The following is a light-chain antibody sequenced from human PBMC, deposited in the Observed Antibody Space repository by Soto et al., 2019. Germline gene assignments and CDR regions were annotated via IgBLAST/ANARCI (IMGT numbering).Light chain of an antibody. CDR3: QQGKSFPLT. CDR1: QDIYKW. Sequence: DIQMTQSPSSVSASVGDTVTITCRASQDIYKWLAWYQQKPGLAPNLVIYTASRLHGGGPSRFSGSASGTNFTLTISSLQPEDVGTYYCQQGKSFPLTFGGGTKVDI. CDR2: TAS. V-gene: IGKV1-12*01. J-gene: IGKJ4*01.